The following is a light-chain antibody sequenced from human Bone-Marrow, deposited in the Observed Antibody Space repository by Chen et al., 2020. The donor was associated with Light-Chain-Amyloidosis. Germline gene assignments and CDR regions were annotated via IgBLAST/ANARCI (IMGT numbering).Light chain of an antibody. V-gene: IGLV3-25*03. CDR3: QSADSSGTYEVI. Sequence: SYELTQPPSVSVSPGQTARITCSGDDLPTKYAYWYQQKPGQAPVLVIHRDTERPSGISELFSGSSSGTTATLTISGVQAEDEAAYHCQSADSSGTYEVIFGGGTKLTVL. CDR1: DLPTKY. CDR2: RDT. J-gene: IGLJ2*01.